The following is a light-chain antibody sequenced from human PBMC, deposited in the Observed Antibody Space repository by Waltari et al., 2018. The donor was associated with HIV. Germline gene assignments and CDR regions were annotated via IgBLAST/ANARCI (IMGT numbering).Light chain of an antibody. CDR1: NLGTRF. CDR2: QDS. CDR3: QAWDSNTFV. J-gene: IGLJ1*01. Sequence: DLSQPASVSVSPGQTATVTCSASNLGTRFVCWYRQKSGQSPELIIYQDSRRPSGISDRFSGSTSGNKATLTIRGTQSIDEGDYYCQAWDSNTFVFGSGTRVTVL. V-gene: IGLV3-1*01.